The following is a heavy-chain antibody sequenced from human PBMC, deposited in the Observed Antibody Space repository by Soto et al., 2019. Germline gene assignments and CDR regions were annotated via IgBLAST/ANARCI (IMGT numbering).Heavy chain of an antibody. V-gene: IGHV1-69*02. CDR2: INPILSMS. CDR1: GDTFNFYS. D-gene: IGHD3-10*01. CDR3: ASSYGSGYRAFDS. Sequence: QVQLVQSGAEVKKPGSSVRVSCKASGDTFNFYSINWMRQAPGLGLEWMGRINPILSMSNYAQRFQGRVTMTADKSTSTAYMELSSLRSEDTAMYYCASSYGSGYRAFDSWGQGALVTVSS. J-gene: IGHJ4*02.